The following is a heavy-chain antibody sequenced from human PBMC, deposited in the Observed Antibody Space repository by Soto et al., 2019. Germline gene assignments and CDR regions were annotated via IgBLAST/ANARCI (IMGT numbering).Heavy chain of an antibody. V-gene: IGHV2-5*02. CDR2: IYWDDDK. J-gene: IGHJ4*02. CDR1: GFSLSTSGMG. D-gene: IGHD6-13*01. Sequence: QITLKESGPTLVKPTQTFTLACTFSGFSLSTSGMGVGWIRQPPGKALEWLALIYWDDDKRYSPSLKSRLTLHKDPPQNPVVLTMTKLDPVETATYYCAHYRSPSSFDYWGQGTLVTVSS. CDR3: AHYRSPSSFDY.